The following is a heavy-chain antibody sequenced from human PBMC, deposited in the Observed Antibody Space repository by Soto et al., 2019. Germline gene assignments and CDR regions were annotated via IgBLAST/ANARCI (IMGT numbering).Heavy chain of an antibody. D-gene: IGHD4-17*01. V-gene: IGHV3-23*01. J-gene: IGHJ4*02. CDR1: GFTFSSYA. Sequence: GGSLRLSCAASGFTFSSYAMSWVRQAPGKGLEWVSAISGSGGSTYYADSVKGRFTISRDNSKNTLYLQMNSLRAEDTAVYYCAKVYLEPDYGDYATLPGPFDYWGQGTLVTVSS. CDR3: AKVYLEPDYGDYATLPGPFDY. CDR2: ISGSGGST.